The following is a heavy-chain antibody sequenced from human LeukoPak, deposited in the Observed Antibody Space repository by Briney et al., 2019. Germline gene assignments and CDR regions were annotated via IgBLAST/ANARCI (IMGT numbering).Heavy chain of an antibody. V-gene: IGHV3-21*01. Sequence: GGSLRLSCAASGFTFSSYAMSWVRQAPGKGLEWVSSISSSGSYIYYADSVKGRFTLSRDNAKNSLYLQMNSLRAEDTAVYYCARKIAVAGSDAFDIWGQGTMVTVSS. CDR3: ARKIAVAGSDAFDI. CDR2: ISSSGSYI. J-gene: IGHJ3*02. D-gene: IGHD6-19*01. CDR1: GFTFSSYA.